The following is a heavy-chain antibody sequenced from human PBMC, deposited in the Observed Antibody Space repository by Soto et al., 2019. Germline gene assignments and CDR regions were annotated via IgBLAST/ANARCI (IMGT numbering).Heavy chain of an antibody. CDR3: AKDMKWGGMTTIHYFDS. J-gene: IGHJ4*02. CDR1: GFTADDYA. Sequence: EVQLVESGGGLVQPGRSLRLSCVASGFTADDYALHWVRQAPEKGLEWVSGSSSNSDTIHYADSVKGRFTISRDNAKNSLFLQMNSLRPEDTAVYYCAKDMKWGGMTTIHYFDSWGQGTLVTVSS. D-gene: IGHD4-17*01. V-gene: IGHV3-9*02. CDR2: SSSNSDTI.